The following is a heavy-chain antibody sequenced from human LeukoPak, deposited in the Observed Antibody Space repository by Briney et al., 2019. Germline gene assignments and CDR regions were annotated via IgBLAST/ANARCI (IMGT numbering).Heavy chain of an antibody. V-gene: IGHV4-39*07. Sequence: SETLSLTCTVSGGSISSSSYYWGWIRQPPGKGLEWIGSIYYSGSTYYNPSLKSRVTISVDTSKNQFSLKLSSVTAADTAVYYCAGDWGARRDGYHFVGFDLWGQGTLGHVFS. D-gene: IGHD5-24*01. J-gene: IGHJ5*02. CDR2: IYYSGST. CDR3: AGDWGARRDGYHFVGFDL. CDR1: GGSISSSSYY.